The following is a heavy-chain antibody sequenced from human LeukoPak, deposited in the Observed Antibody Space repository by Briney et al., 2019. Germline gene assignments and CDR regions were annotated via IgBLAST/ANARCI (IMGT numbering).Heavy chain of an antibody. J-gene: IGHJ4*02. CDR2: ISSSGST. Sequence: SETLSLTCTVSGDSISSGDYYWSWIRQPAGKGLEWIGRISSSGSTNYNPSLKSRVTISADTSKNQFSLKLSSVTAADTAVYYCARVPVNWGEFDYWGQGTLVTVSS. CDR1: GDSISSGDYY. CDR3: ARVPVNWGEFDY. D-gene: IGHD3-16*01. V-gene: IGHV4-61*02.